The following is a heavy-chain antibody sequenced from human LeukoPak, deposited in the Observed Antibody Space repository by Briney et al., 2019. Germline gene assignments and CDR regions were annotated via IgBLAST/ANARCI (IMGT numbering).Heavy chain of an antibody. J-gene: IGHJ4*02. Sequence: SETLSLACTVSGGSISSSSYYWGWIRQPPGKGLEWIGSIYYSGSTYYNPSLKSRVTISVDTSKNQFSLKLSSVTAADTAVYYCAREDIVVVTAIDYWGQGTLVTVSS. CDR1: GGSISSSSYY. D-gene: IGHD2-21*02. V-gene: IGHV4-39*07. CDR3: AREDIVVVTAIDY. CDR2: IYYSGST.